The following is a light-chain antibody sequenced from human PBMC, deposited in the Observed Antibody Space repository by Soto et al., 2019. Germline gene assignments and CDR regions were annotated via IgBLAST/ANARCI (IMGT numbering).Light chain of an antibody. CDR2: AES. CDR1: QSITSY. CDR3: QQSYSTPWT. V-gene: IGKV1-39*01. Sequence: DIQMTQSPSSLSASVGDRVTITCRASQSITSYLNWYQQKPGKAPKLLIYAESSLQSGVPSRFSGSGSGTDFTLTISSLQPEDFATYYCQQSYSTPWTFGQGTKVGIK. J-gene: IGKJ1*01.